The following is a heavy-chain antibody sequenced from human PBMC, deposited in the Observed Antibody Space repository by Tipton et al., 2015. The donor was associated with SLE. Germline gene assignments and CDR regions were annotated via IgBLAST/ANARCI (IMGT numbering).Heavy chain of an antibody. CDR2: ITSDGSRA. Sequence: SLRLSCAASEFIFTTYWIHWVRQAPGKGLVWVSRITSDGSRATYADSVKGRFTISRDNAKNTVYLQMNSLRAEDTAMYYCAKDDGNYLAYWGQGTLVTVSS. CDR3: AKDDGNYLAY. D-gene: IGHD1-14*01. CDR1: EFIFTTYW. J-gene: IGHJ4*02. V-gene: IGHV3-74*01.